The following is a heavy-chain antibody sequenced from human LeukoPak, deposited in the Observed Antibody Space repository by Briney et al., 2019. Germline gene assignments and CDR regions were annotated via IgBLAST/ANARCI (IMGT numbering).Heavy chain of an antibody. CDR3: AREVVGYNYTRMFDY. CDR2: IYYSGST. CDR1: GGSISSGDYY. Sequence: PSETLSLTGTVSGGSISSGDYYWSWIRQPPGKGLEWIGYIYYSGSTYYNPSLKSRVTISVDTSKNQFSLKLSSVTAADTAVYYCAREVVGYNYTRMFDYWGQGTLVTVSS. J-gene: IGHJ4*02. D-gene: IGHD5-24*01. V-gene: IGHV4-30-4*01.